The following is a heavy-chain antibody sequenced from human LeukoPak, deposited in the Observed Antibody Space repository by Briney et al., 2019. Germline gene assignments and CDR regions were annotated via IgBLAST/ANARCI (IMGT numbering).Heavy chain of an antibody. Sequence: SVKVSCKASGGTFSSYAISWVRQAPGQGLEWTGRIIPILGIANYAQKFQGRVTITADKSTSTAYMELSSLRSEDTAVYYCARRQVVPAAMGGYYYYGMDVWGQGTTVTVSS. CDR3: ARRQVVPAAMGGYYYYGMDV. CDR2: IIPILGIA. V-gene: IGHV1-69*04. J-gene: IGHJ6*02. CDR1: GGTFSSYA. D-gene: IGHD2-2*01.